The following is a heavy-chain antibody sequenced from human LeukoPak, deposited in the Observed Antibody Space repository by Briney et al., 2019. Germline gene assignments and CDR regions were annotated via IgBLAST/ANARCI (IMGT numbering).Heavy chain of an antibody. J-gene: IGHJ6*03. CDR3: ARGGFLEWLGYYYYYYMDV. CDR1: GGSISSYY. CDR2: INHSGST. V-gene: IGHV4-34*01. Sequence: KPSETLSLTCTVSGGSISSYYWSWIRQPPGKGLEWIGEINHSGSTNYNPSLKSRVTISVDTSKNQFSLKLSSVTAADTAVYYCARGGFLEWLGYYYYYYMDVWGKGTTVTVSS. D-gene: IGHD3-3*01.